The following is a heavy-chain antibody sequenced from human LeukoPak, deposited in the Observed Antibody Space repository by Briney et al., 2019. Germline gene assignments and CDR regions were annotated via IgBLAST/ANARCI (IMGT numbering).Heavy chain of an antibody. D-gene: IGHD2-15*01. CDR2: TRNRANGYTT. CDR3: ARAFCYSGGTCYSDYNDY. CDR1: GFTFSDYY. Sequence: GESLRLSCAASGFTFSDYYMDWVRQAPGKGLEWVGRTRNRANGYTTEYAASVEGRFTISRDNSQNSLFLQMNSLKTEDTAVYYCARAFCYSGGTCYSDYNDYWGQGALVTVSS. J-gene: IGHJ4*02. V-gene: IGHV3-72*01.